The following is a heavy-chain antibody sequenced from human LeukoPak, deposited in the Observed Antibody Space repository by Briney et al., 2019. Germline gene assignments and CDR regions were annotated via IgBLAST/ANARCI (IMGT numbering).Heavy chain of an antibody. CDR1: GFTFSSYW. CDR3: ARDLKQQLVLLSYYYYGMDV. V-gene: IGHV3-74*01. Sequence: GGSLRLSCAASGFTFSSYWMHWVRQAPGKGLVWVSRINTDGSSTSYADSVKGRFTISRDDAKNTLYLQMNSLRAEDTAVYYCARDLKQQLVLLSYYYYGMDVWGQGTTVTVSS. D-gene: IGHD6-13*01. J-gene: IGHJ6*02. CDR2: INTDGSST.